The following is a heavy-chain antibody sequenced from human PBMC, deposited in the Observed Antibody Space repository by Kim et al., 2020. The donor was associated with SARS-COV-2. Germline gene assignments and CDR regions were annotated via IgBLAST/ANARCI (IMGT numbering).Heavy chain of an antibody. D-gene: IGHD1-26*01. V-gene: IGHV4-30-2*05. CDR3: ARGGSGSYFFDY. J-gene: IGHJ4*02. Sequence: YSNPSLKSRVTISVDTSKNQFSLKLSSVTAADTAVYYCARGGSGSYFFDYWGQGTLVTVSS.